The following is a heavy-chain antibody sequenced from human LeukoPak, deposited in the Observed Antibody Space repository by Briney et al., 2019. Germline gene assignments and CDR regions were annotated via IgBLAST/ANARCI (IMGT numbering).Heavy chain of an antibody. D-gene: IGHD2-2*01. J-gene: IGHJ4*02. Sequence: PGGSLRLSCAASGVTFSGYGMHWVREAPGTRLEWVAFIRYDGSNEYYAVSVKGRFTIARDKSKNTLSLQMNGLRAEDTAVYYCAKDSCSATSGYRGVDYWGQGTLVTVSS. CDR1: GVTFSGYG. V-gene: IGHV3-30*02. CDR3: AKDSCSATSGYRGVDY. CDR2: IRYDGSNE.